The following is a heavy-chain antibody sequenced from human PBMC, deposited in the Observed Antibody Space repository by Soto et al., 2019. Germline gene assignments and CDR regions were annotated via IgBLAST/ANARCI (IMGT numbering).Heavy chain of an antibody. CDR1: GFTFSSYG. V-gene: IGHV3-33*01. CDR2: IWYDGSNK. Sequence: PGGSLRLSCAASGFTFSSYGMHWVRQAPGKGLEWVAVIWYDGSNKYYADSVKGRFTISRDNSKNTLYLQMNSLRAEDTAVYYCARETAVGGSWGAIEYWGQGTLVTVSS. D-gene: IGHD3-10*01. CDR3: ARETAVGGSWGAIEY. J-gene: IGHJ4*02.